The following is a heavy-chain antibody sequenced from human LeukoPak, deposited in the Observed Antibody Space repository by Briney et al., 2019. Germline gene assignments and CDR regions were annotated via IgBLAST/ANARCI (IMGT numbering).Heavy chain of an antibody. CDR1: GYTFTSYG. J-gene: IGHJ4*02. V-gene: IGHV1-18*03. D-gene: IGHD4-17*01. Sequence: ASVKVSCKASGYTFTSYGISWVRQAPGQGLEWMGWISAYNGNTNYAQKLQGRVTMTTDTSTSTAYMELSSLRSEDMAVYCCARGTAATVTTALGLWGQGTLVTVSS. CDR3: ARGTAATVTTALGL. CDR2: ISAYNGNT.